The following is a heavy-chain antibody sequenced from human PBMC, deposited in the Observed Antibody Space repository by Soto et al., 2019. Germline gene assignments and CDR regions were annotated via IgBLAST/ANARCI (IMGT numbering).Heavy chain of an antibody. J-gene: IGHJ4*02. CDR2: IIPIFGTA. Sequence: QVQLVQSGAEVKKPGSSVKVSCNASGGTFSSYAISWVRQAPGQGLEWMGGIIPIFGTANYAQKFQGRVTITADESTSTVYMELSSLRSEDTAVYYCAREERGYCSGGSCYTTDWGQGTLGTVFS. D-gene: IGHD2-15*01. CDR1: GGTFSSYA. CDR3: AREERGYCSGGSCYTTD. V-gene: IGHV1-69*01.